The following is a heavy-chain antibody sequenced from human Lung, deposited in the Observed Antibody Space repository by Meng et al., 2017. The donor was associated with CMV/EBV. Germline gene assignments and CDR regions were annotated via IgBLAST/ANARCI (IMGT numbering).Heavy chain of an antibody. J-gene: IGHJ4*02. CDR2: ISETSSYI. D-gene: IGHD1-1*01. V-gene: IGHV3-21*01. Sequence: GGSLRLSCAASGFTFNSYAMNWVRQAPGKGLEWVSYISETSSYIYYADSVKGRFTISRDNANKSLYLQMNSPRAEDTALYYCVRDWKYSWGQGTLVTVSS. CDR1: GFTFNSYA. CDR3: VRDWKYS.